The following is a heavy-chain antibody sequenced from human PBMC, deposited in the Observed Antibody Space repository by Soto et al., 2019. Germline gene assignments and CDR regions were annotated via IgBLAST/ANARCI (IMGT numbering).Heavy chain of an antibody. J-gene: IGHJ4*02. CDR3: AISYQPQSSLLDY. Sequence: GGSLRLSCAASGFTFFAYWIHWVRQVPGKGLVWVSRINSDGSHTNYADSVRGRFTISRDNAKNSLYLQMNSLTAEDTAVYYCAISYQPQSSLLDYWGQGTLVTVSS. D-gene: IGHD2-2*01. V-gene: IGHV3-74*01. CDR1: GFTFFAYW. CDR2: INSDGSHT.